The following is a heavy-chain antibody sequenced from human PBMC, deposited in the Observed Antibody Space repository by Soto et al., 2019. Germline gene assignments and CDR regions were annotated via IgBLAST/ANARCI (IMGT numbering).Heavy chain of an antibody. CDR1: GFTFSSYG. V-gene: IGHV3-23*01. D-gene: IGHD2-2*01. Sequence: GGSLRLSCAASGFTFSSYGMRWVRQAPGKGLEWVSAISGSGGSTYYADSVKGRFTISRDNSKNTLYLQMNSLRAEDTAVYYCAKPLGPAAIRDAFDIWGQGTMVTVSS. J-gene: IGHJ3*02. CDR2: ISGSGGST. CDR3: AKPLGPAAIRDAFDI.